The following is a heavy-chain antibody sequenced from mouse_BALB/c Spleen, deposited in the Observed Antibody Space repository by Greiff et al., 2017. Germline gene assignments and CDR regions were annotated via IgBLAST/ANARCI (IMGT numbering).Heavy chain of an antibody. J-gene: IGHJ2*01. CDR3: ARQRAYGNPLDY. Sequence: EVQLVESGGGLVKPGGSLKLSCAASGFTFSSYAMSWVRQTPEKRLEWVATISSGGSYTYYPDSVKGRFTISRDNAKNTLYLQMISRRSEDTAMYYCARQRAYGNPLDYWGQGTTLTVSS. V-gene: IGHV5-9-3*01. CDR1: GFTFSSYA. CDR2: ISSGGSYT. D-gene: IGHD2-1*01.